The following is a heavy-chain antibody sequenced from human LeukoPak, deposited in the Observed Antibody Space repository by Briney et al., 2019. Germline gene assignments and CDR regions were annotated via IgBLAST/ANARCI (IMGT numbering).Heavy chain of an antibody. CDR3: ARGTKSRSRRTYYFDY. V-gene: IGHV3-66*02. CDR1: GFTVSSNY. D-gene: IGHD1-14*01. J-gene: IGHJ4*02. Sequence: GGSLRLSCAASGFTVSSNYMSWVRQAPGKGLEWVSVIYSGGSTYCADSVKGRFTISRDNSKNTLYLQMNSLRAEDTAVYYCARGTKSRSRRTYYFDYWGQGTLVTVSS. CDR2: IYSGGST.